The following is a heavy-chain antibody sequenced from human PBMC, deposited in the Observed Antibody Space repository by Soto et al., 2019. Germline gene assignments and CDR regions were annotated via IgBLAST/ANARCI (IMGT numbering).Heavy chain of an antibody. CDR1: GYTFTGDG. Sequence: ASVKVSCKASGYTFTGDGISWVRQAPGQGLEWMGWISAYNGNTNYAQKLQGRVTMTTDTSTSTAYMELRSLRSDDTAVYYCAREKFRVDYDFWSGYYDNFDYWGQGTLVTVSS. V-gene: IGHV1-18*01. CDR3: AREKFRVDYDFWSGYYDNFDY. D-gene: IGHD3-3*01. J-gene: IGHJ4*02. CDR2: ISAYNGNT.